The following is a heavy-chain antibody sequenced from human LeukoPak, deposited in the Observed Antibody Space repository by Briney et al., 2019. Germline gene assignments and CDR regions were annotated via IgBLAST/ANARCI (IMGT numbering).Heavy chain of an antibody. CDR3: ARATAVATMMAFDC. CDR2: INPNSGGT. Sequence: ASVKVSCKASGYTFTGYYMHWVRQAPGQGLEWMGWINPNSGGTNYAQKFQGWVTMTRDTSISTAYMELSRLRSDDTAVYYCARATAVATMMAFDCWGQGTLVTVSS. D-gene: IGHD5-12*01. CDR1: GYTFTGYY. J-gene: IGHJ4*02. V-gene: IGHV1-2*04.